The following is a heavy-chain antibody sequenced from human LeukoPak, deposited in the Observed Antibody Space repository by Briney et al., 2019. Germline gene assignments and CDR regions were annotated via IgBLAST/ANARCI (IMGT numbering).Heavy chain of an antibody. D-gene: IGHD1-26*01. CDR2: ISSSSSYI. Sequence: PGGSLRLSCAASGFTFSSYSMNWGRPAPGKGLEWVSSISSSSSYIYYADSVKGRFTISRDNAKNSLYLQMNSLRAEDTAVYYCAREREGALSPIFTSGSYWFDPWGQGTLVTVSS. CDR3: AREREGALSPIFTSGSYWFDP. CDR1: GFTFSSYS. J-gene: IGHJ5*02. V-gene: IGHV3-21*01.